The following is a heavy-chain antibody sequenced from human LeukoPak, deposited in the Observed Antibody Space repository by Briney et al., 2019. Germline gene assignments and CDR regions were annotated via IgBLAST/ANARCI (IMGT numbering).Heavy chain of an antibody. CDR3: AREASRYDSSGGSDY. D-gene: IGHD3-22*01. CDR1: GGSISSSSYY. CDR2: IYYSGST. Sequence: SETLSLTCTVSGGSISSSSYYWGWIRQPPGKGLEWIGSIYYSGSTYYNPSLKSRVTISVDTSKNQFSLKLSSVTAADTAVYYCAREASRYDSSGGSDYRGQGTLVTVSS. J-gene: IGHJ4*02. V-gene: IGHV4-39*07.